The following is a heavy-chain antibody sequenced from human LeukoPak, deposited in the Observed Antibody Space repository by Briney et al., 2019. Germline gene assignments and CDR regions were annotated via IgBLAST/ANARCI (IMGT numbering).Heavy chain of an antibody. CDR3: ARHVPSGLLWFGELFQTPRSYFDY. CDR2: INHSGST. CDR1: GGSFSGYY. D-gene: IGHD3-10*01. V-gene: IGHV4-34*01. J-gene: IGHJ4*02. Sequence: SETLSLTCAVYGGSFSGYYWSWIRQPPGKGLEWIGEINHSGSTNYNPSLKSRVTISVDTSKNQFSLKLSSVTAADTAVYYCARHVPSGLLWFGELFQTPRSYFDYWGQGTLVTVSS.